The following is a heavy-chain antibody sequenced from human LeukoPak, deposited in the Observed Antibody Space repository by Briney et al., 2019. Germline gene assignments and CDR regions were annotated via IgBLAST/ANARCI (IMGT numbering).Heavy chain of an antibody. V-gene: IGHV4-34*01. D-gene: IGHD3-22*01. CDR1: GGSFSGYS. J-gene: IGHJ3*02. Sequence: PSETLSLTCAVYGGSFSGYSWSWSRQPPGKGLEWIGEINHSGSTYYSPSLKSRVTISVDSSKNQFSLKLNSVTAADTAVYYCARPRDVIVVAIGRVPDAFDIWGQGTMVTVSS. CDR2: INHSGST. CDR3: ARPRDVIVVAIGRVPDAFDI.